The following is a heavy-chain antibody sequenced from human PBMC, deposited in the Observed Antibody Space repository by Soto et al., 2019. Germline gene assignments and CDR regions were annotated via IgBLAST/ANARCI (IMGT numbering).Heavy chain of an antibody. CDR3: AIGGVDLGAVERKAFDI. CDR1: GFTFSSYA. D-gene: IGHD3-16*01. V-gene: IGHV3-64*01. Sequence: GGSLRLSCAASGFTFSSYAMHWVRQAPGKGLEYVSAISSNGGSTYYANSVKGRFTISRNNSKNTLYLQMGSLRAEDMVLYCCAIGGVDLGAVERKAFDIWGQGTMVTVSS. CDR2: ISSNGGST. J-gene: IGHJ3*02.